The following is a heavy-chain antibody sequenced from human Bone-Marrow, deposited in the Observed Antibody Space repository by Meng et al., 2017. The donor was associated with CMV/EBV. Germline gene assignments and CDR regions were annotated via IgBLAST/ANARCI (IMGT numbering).Heavy chain of an antibody. D-gene: IGHD1-26*01. V-gene: IGHV3-11*01. CDR2: ISSSGSSK. CDR3: ARDRVGATNWVDP. J-gene: IGHJ5*02. Sequence: AASGFTFSDYYMNLIRQAPGKGLEWVSYISSSGSSKYYADSVRGRFTISRDNAKSSLYLQMTSLRAEDTAVYYCARDRVGATNWVDPWGQGTLVTVSS. CDR1: GFTFSDYY.